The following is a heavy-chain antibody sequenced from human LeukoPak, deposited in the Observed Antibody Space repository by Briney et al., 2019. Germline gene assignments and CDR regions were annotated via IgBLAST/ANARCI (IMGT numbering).Heavy chain of an antibody. CDR2: ISYDGSNK. V-gene: IGHV3-30-3*01. CDR3: ARDAVPAAHHNWFDP. Sequence: GGSLRLSCAASGFTFSSYAMHWVRQAPGKGLEWVAVISYDGSNKYYADSVKGRFTISRDNSKNTLYLQMNSLRAEDTAVYYCARDAVPAAHHNWFDPWGQGTLVTVSS. D-gene: IGHD2-2*01. J-gene: IGHJ5*02. CDR1: GFTFSSYA.